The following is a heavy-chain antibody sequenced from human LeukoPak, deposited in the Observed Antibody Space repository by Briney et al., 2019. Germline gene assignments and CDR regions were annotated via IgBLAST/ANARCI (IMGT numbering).Heavy chain of an antibody. Sequence: GGSLRLSCAASGFTLSTHAMSWVRQAPGKGLECVSTISGSGSSTYYADSVKGRFTISRDSSKNTLYLQMNSLRAEDTAVYYCAKGREANSGSYTPFDYWGQGTLVTVSS. CDR1: GFTLSTHA. CDR2: ISGSGSST. J-gene: IGHJ4*02. V-gene: IGHV3-23*01. D-gene: IGHD1-26*01. CDR3: AKGREANSGSYTPFDY.